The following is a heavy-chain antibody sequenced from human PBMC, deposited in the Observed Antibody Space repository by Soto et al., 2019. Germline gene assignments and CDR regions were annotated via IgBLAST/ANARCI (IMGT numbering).Heavy chain of an antibody. D-gene: IGHD3-10*01. V-gene: IGHV4-59*08. CDR1: GGSISSYY. J-gene: IGHJ6*02. CDR3: ARQGFGPLHGLVDV. CDR2: VHHSWGS. Sequence: QVQLQESGPGLVKPSETMSLSCTVSGGSISSYYWRWFLQSPGKRMEWIGYVHHSWGSSYNPSLQSRVAISHDSSKSQFSLKVTSGAATDTAVYYCARQGFGPLHGLVDVWGQGTTVTVSS.